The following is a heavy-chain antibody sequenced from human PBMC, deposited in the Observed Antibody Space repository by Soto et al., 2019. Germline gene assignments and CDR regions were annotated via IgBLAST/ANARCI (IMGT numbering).Heavy chain of an antibody. Sequence: EVQLVESGGGLVQPGGSLRLSCAASGLTFGSYPMQWVRQAPGKGLEYVSAINTNGDSTFYANSVTGRFTISRDNSKNTLYLQMGSLRAEDMGVYYCAREGMSRPRWLFDYWGQGTLVTASS. V-gene: IGHV3-64*01. CDR2: INTNGDST. J-gene: IGHJ4*02. CDR3: AREGMSRPRWLFDY. CDR1: GLTFGSYP. D-gene: IGHD5-12*01.